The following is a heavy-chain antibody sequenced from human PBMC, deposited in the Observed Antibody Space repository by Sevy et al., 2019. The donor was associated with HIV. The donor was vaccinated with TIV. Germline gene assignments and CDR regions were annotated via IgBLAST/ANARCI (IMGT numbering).Heavy chain of an antibody. V-gene: IGHV3-23*01. Sequence: GGSLRLSCAASGFTFSNYAMSWVRQAPGKGLQWVSYISDTGGTAYYPDSVRGRFTISRDNSKNTLFLQMNSLIADDTAVYYCAKAPSTTDYYFDYWGQGTLVTVSS. CDR3: AKAPSTTDYYFDY. CDR2: ISDTGGTA. CDR1: GFTFSNYA. D-gene: IGHD1-1*01. J-gene: IGHJ4*02.